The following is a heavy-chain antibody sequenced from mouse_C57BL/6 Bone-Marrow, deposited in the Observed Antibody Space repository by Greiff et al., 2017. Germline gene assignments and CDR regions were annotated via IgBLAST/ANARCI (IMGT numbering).Heavy chain of an antibody. CDR2: LSNGGGST. D-gene: IGHD2-2*01. Sequence: EVKLVESGGGLVQPGGSLKLSCAASGFTFSDYYMYWVRQTPEKRLEWVAYLSNGGGSTYYPDTVQGRFTISRDNAKNTPYLQMRRLKSEDSAMDNCAKHGYDEAWFAYRGKRTLVTVSA. CDR1: GFTFSDYY. V-gene: IGHV5-12*01. J-gene: IGHJ3*01. CDR3: AKHGYDEAWFAY.